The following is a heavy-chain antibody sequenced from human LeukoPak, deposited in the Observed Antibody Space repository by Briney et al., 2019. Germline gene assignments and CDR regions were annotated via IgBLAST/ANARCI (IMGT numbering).Heavy chain of an antibody. J-gene: IGHJ3*02. CDR2: LSGSGGNT. Sequence: GGSLRLSCAASGFTFSSYAMTWVRQAPGKGLEWVSALSGSGGNTYYADSVKGRFTISRDNSKNTLYLQMSSLRAEDTAVYYCAKDYRYCTSTSCYGDDAFDIWGQGTMVTVSS. V-gene: IGHV3-23*01. CDR1: GFTFSSYA. CDR3: AKDYRYCTSTSCYGDDAFDI. D-gene: IGHD2-2*01.